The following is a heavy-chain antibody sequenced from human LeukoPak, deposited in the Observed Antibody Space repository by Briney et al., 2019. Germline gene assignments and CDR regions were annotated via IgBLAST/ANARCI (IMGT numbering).Heavy chain of an antibody. D-gene: IGHD1-26*01. CDR3: AKDDGSYPYYYYYYGMDV. V-gene: IGHV3-23*01. CDR1: GFTFSSYA. CDR2: ISGRGGST. Sequence: GGSLRLSCAASGFTFSSYAMSWVRQAPGKGLEWVSAISGRGGSTYYADSVKGRFTISRDNSKNTLYLQMNSLRAEDTAVYYCAKDDGSYPYYYYYYGMDVWGQGTTVTVSS. J-gene: IGHJ6*02.